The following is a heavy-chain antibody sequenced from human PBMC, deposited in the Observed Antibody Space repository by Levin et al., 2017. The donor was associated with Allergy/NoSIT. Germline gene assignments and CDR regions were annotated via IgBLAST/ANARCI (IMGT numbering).Heavy chain of an antibody. D-gene: IGHD3-16*01. V-gene: IGHV3-7*01. CDR2: IKEDGSEK. Sequence: GESLKISCAASGFSFSSLWMSWVRQAPGKGLEWAAIIKEDGSEKYYVDSVKGRFTISRDNAKNSLYLQMNSLRAEDTAVYYCTRAPLGAIDIWGQGTMVTVFS. CDR3: TRAPLGAIDI. J-gene: IGHJ3*02. CDR1: GFSFSSLW.